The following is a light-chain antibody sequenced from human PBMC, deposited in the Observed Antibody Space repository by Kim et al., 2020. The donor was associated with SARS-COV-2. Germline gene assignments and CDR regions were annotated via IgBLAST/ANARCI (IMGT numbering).Light chain of an antibody. Sequence: GQRVTISCTGSSSNIGAGYDVHWYQQLPGTAPNLLIYGNSNRPSGVPDRFSGSKSGTSASLAITGLQAEDEADYYCQSYDSSLSTVFGGGTQLTVL. CDR2: GNS. V-gene: IGLV1-40*01. CDR1: SSNIGAGYD. CDR3: QSYDSSLSTV. J-gene: IGLJ7*01.